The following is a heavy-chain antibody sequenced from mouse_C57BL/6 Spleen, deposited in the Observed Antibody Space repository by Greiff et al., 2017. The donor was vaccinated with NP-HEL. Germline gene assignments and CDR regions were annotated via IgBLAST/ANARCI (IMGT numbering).Heavy chain of an antibody. CDR3: AEFITTGGVDY. V-gene: IGHV1-81*01. CDR1: GYTFTSYG. D-gene: IGHD1-1*01. J-gene: IGHJ2*01. CDR2: IYPRSGNT. Sequence: VQLQQSGAELARPGASVKLSCKASGYTFTSYGISWVKQRTGQGLEWIGEIYPRSGNTYYNEKFKGKATLTADKSSSTAYMELRSLTSEDSAVYFCAEFITTGGVDYWGQGTTLTVSS.